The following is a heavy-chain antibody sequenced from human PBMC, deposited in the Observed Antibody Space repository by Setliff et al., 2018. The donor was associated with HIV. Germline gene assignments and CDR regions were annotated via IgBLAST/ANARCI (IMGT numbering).Heavy chain of an antibody. V-gene: IGHV4-34*01. Sequence: PSETLSLTCAVHGGSFTTYHWSWIRQPPGKGLEWIAAINYKGGSNFNPSLRSRVTILVDSSKREVSLKLNSVTAADTGVYYCTRRGRLYGPQSQWGQGTLVTVSS. J-gene: IGHJ1*01. CDR3: TRRGRLYGPQSQ. D-gene: IGHD2-15*01. CDR2: INYKGGS. CDR1: GGSFTTYH.